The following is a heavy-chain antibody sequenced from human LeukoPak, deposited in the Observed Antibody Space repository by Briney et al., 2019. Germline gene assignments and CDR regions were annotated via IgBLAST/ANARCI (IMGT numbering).Heavy chain of an antibody. CDR2: IYHSGNT. CDR3: TTLIAAPGSGAPFDY. V-gene: IGHV4-38-2*01. CDR1: GYSISSGYY. J-gene: IGHJ4*02. D-gene: IGHD6-13*01. Sequence: SETLSLTCAVSGYSISSGYYWGWVRQTPGQGLEWIANIYHSGNTYYNPSLNNRVTISVDTSMNHFSLKLTSVTAADTAVYYCTTLIAAPGSGAPFDYWGQGILVTVSS.